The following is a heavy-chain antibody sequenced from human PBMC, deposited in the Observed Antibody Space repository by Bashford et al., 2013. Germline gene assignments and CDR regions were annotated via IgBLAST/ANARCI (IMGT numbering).Heavy chain of an antibody. V-gene: IGHV4-39*07. CDR1: GGSISSSSYY. CDR2: IYYSGST. D-gene: IGHD3-16*01. CDR3: TRGSEVRGALGRRLFNGFQV. Sequence: SSETLSLTCTVSGGSISSSSYYWGWIRQPPGKGLEWIGSIYYSGSTYYNPSLKSRVTMSVDTSKNQLSLKLNSVTAADTALYYCTRGSEVRGALGRRLFNGFQVWGQGTTVTVSS. J-gene: IGHJ6*02.